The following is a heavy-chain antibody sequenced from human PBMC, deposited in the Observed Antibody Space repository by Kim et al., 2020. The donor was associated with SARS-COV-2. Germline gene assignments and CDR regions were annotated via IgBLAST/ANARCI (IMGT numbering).Heavy chain of an antibody. CDR3: AKAPGLLWFGELYFQH. J-gene: IGHJ1*01. CDR2: ISGSGGST. Sequence: GGSLRLSCAASGFTFSSYAMSWVRQAPGKGLEWVSAISGSGGSTYYADSVKGRFTISRDNSKNTLYLQMNSLRAEDTAVYYCAKAPGLLWFGELYFQHWGQGTLVTVSS. CDR1: GFTFSSYA. V-gene: IGHV3-23*01. D-gene: IGHD3-10*01.